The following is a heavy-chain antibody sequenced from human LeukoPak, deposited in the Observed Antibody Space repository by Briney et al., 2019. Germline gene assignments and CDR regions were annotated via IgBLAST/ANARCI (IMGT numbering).Heavy chain of an antibody. Sequence: GGSLRLSCAASAFTFSSYGMHWVRQAPGKGLEWVAFIRYDGSNKYYADSVKGRFTISRDNSKNTLYLQMNSLRAEDTAVYYCAKDLLSIAAAGPDYWGQGTLVTVSS. D-gene: IGHD6-13*01. J-gene: IGHJ4*02. CDR1: AFTFSSYG. V-gene: IGHV3-30*02. CDR3: AKDLLSIAAAGPDY. CDR2: IRYDGSNK.